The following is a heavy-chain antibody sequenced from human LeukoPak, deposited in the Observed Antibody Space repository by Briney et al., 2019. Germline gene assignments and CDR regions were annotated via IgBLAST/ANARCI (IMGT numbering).Heavy chain of an antibody. CDR1: GASISNYY. CDR3: ARVRRSDATKYYFDY. Sequence: SETLSLTCTVSGASISNYYWSWIRQPPGKGLEWIGYIYHSGSTYYNPSLKSRVTISVDRSKNQFSLKLSSVTAADTAVYYCARVRRSDATKYYFDYWGQGTLVTVSS. D-gene: IGHD5-24*01. CDR2: IYHSGST. J-gene: IGHJ4*02. V-gene: IGHV4-59*12.